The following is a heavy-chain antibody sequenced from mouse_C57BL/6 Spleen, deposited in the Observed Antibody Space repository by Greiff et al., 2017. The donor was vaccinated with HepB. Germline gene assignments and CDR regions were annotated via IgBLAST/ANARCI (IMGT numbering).Heavy chain of an antibody. CDR3: TDYSNSAWFAY. J-gene: IGHJ3*01. CDR2: IDPENGDT. D-gene: IGHD2-5*01. CDR1: GFNIKDDY. V-gene: IGHV14-4*01. Sequence: EVKLVESGAELVRPGASVKLSCTASGFNIKDDYMHWVKQRPEQGLEWIGWIDPENGDTEYASKFQGKATITADTSSNTAYLQLSSLTSEDTAVYYCTDYSNSAWFAYWGQGTLVTVSA.